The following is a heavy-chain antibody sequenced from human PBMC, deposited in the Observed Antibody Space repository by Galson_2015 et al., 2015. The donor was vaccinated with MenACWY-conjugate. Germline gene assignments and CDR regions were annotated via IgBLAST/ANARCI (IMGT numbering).Heavy chain of an antibody. CDR1: GGSINSYY. D-gene: IGHD3-3*02. J-gene: IGHJ4*02. Sequence: SEPLSLTCTVSGGSINSYYWSWIRQPPGKGLEWIGYMYYSGSANYNPSLKSRVTISVDTSKNQFSLTVTSVTAADTAVYYCARGVNLASMAGYWGQGTLVTVSS. CDR2: MYYSGSA. CDR3: ARGVNLASMAGY. V-gene: IGHV4-59*01.